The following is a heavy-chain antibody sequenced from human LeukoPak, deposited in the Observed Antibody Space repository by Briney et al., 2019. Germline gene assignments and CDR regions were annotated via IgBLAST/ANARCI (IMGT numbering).Heavy chain of an antibody. V-gene: IGHV3-30*18. CDR3: AKSRSITMVRGVMDSSYYYGMDV. Sequence: GRSLRLSCAASGFTFSSYGMHWVRQAPGKGLEWVAVISYDGSNKYYADSVKGRFTISRDNSKNTLYLQMNSLRAEDTAVYYCAKSRSITMVRGVMDSSYYYGMDVWGKGTTVTVSS. CDR1: GFTFSSYG. J-gene: IGHJ6*04. CDR2: ISYDGSNK. D-gene: IGHD3-10*01.